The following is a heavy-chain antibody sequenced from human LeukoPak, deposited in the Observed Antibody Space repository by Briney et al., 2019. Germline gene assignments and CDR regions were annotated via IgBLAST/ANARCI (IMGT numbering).Heavy chain of an antibody. D-gene: IGHD5-24*01. CDR3: ARDQSRWKRNFDY. CDR2: ISSSGSTI. CDR1: GFTFSDYY. J-gene: IGHJ4*02. V-gene: IGHV3-11*04. Sequence: GGSLRLSCAASGFTFSDYYMSWIRQAPGKGLEWVSYISSSGSTIYYADSVKGRFTISRDNAKNSLYLQMNSLRAEDTAVYYCARDQSRWKRNFDYWGQGTLVTVSS.